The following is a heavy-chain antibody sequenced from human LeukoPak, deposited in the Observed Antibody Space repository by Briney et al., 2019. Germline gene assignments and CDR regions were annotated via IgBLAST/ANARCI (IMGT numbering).Heavy chain of an antibody. CDR3: ARGSSPYNWYFDL. CDR2: IGADSGDTHGDT. V-gene: IGHV1-18*01. D-gene: IGHD4-11*01. Sequence: ASVKVSCKASGYRLRSHGISWVRQAPGQGLEWMGWIGADSGDTHGDTHYAEKLQGRVTMTTDTSTDTAYMDLRSLTSDDTALYYCARGSSPYNWYFDLWGRGTLVTVSS. J-gene: IGHJ2*01. CDR1: GYRLRSHG.